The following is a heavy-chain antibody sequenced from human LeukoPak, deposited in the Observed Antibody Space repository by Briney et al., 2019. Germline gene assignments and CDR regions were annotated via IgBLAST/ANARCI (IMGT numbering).Heavy chain of an antibody. CDR3: ARGAGAAAGQYYYYYYMDV. J-gene: IGHJ6*03. CDR2: IIPIFGTA. D-gene: IGHD6-13*01. CDR1: GGTFSSYA. Sequence: SVKVSCKASGGTFSSYAISWVRQAPGQGLEWMGGIIPIFGTANYAQKFQGRVTITTDESTSTAYMELSSLRSEDTVVYYCARGAGAAAGQYYYYYYMDVWGKGTTVTVSS. V-gene: IGHV1-69*05.